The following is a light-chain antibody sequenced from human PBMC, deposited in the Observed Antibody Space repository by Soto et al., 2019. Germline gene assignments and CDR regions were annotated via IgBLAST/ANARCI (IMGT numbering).Light chain of an antibody. J-gene: IGLJ1*01. CDR2: EVN. V-gene: IGLV2-14*01. Sequence: QSALTQPASLSGSPGQSITISCTGTSSDIGAYDYVSWFQQHPGKAPKLMISEVNNRPSGISDRFSGSKSVNTASLTISGLQAEDESDYYCGSYSSTDTPFVFGTGTKLTVL. CDR1: SSDIGAYDY. CDR3: GSYSSTDTPFV.